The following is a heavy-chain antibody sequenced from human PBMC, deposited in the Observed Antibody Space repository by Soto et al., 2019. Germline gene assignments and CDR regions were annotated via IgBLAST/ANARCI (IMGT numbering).Heavy chain of an antibody. CDR1: GYTFTDFY. J-gene: IGHJ4*02. Sequence: QVQLVQSGAEVKKPGASVKVSCKASGYTFTDFYIHWVRQAPGQGLEWMGWINPNSGGTNSVQKFQGWVTMTRDTSIGTAYMELSRLRSDDTAVYYCATSRARIAVAGETEYYFDYWGQGTLVTVSS. CDR3: ATSRARIAVAGETEYYFDY. CDR2: INPNSGGT. D-gene: IGHD6-19*01. V-gene: IGHV1-2*04.